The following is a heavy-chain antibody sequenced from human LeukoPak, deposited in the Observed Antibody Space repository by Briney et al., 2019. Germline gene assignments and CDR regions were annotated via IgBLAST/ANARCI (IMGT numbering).Heavy chain of an antibody. Sequence: ASVKVSCKASGYTFTSYGISWVRQAPGQGLEWMGRIIPILGIANYAQKFQGRVTIAADKSTSTAYMELSSLRSEDTAVYYCARDQGYSYIFDYWGQGTLVTVSS. J-gene: IGHJ4*02. D-gene: IGHD5-18*01. CDR3: ARDQGYSYIFDY. V-gene: IGHV1-69*04. CDR2: IIPILGIA. CDR1: GYTFTSYG.